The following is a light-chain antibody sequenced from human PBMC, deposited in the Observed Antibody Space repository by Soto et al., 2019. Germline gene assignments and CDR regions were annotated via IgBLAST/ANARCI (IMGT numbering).Light chain of an antibody. J-gene: IGLJ1*01. CDR2: DVT. CDR3: CSYAGSYTHV. Sequence: LTQPRSVSGSPGQSVTISCTGTSSDVGGYNFVSWYQQYPGKAPKLIIYDVTKGPSGVPDRFSGSKSGNTASLTISGLQTDDEADYYCCSYAGSYTHVFGTGTKVTVL. CDR1: SSDVGGYNF. V-gene: IGLV2-11*01.